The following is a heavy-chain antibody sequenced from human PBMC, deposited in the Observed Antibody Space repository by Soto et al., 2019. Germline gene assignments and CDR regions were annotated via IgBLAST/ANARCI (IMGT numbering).Heavy chain of an antibody. CDR2: ISAYNGNI. CDR3: ARGEAHFDY. D-gene: IGHD1-26*01. Sequence: QVQLVQSGTEVKKPGASVKVSCKASGYTFTNYDISWVRQAPGQGLEWMGWISAYNGNISYAQKLQGRITMTADTSTTTAYMELKSLTSDDTAVYYYARGEAHFDYWGQGTLVTVSS. V-gene: IGHV1-18*01. J-gene: IGHJ4*02. CDR1: GYTFTNYD.